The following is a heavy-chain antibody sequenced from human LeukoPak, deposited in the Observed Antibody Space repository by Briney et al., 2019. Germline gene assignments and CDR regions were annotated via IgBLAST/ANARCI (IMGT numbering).Heavy chain of an antibody. CDR1: GYTFTSYD. CDR2: MNPNSGNT. J-gene: IGHJ5*02. V-gene: IGHV1-8*01. Sequence: SVKVSCKASGYTFTSYDINWVRQATGQGLEWMGWMNPNSGNTGYAQKFQGRVTMTRNTSISTAYMELSSLRSEDTAVYYCARGADCSGGSCYPNWFDPWGQGTLVTVSS. D-gene: IGHD2-15*01. CDR3: ARGADCSGGSCYPNWFDP.